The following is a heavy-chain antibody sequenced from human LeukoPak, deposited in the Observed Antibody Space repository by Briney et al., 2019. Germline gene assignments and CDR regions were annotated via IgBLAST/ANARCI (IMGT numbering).Heavy chain of an antibody. Sequence: PGGSLRLSCAASGFTFSSYGMSWVRQAPGKGLEWIGKINHSGSTNYNPSLKSRVTISVDTSKNQFSLKLSSVTAADTAVYYCARLKSYYDILTGYYKEAWFDPWGQGTLVTVSS. D-gene: IGHD3-9*01. V-gene: IGHV4-34*01. CDR3: ARLKSYYDILTGYYKEAWFDP. J-gene: IGHJ5*02. CDR1: GFTFSSYG. CDR2: INHSGST.